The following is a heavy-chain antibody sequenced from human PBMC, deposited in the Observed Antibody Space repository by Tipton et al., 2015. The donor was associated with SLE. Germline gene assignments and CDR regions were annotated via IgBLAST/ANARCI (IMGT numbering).Heavy chain of an antibody. D-gene: IGHD5-12*01. CDR1: GGTFSSYA. J-gene: IGHJ4*02. V-gene: IGHV1-69*01. Sequence: QLVQSGAEVKKPGSSVKVSCKASGGTFSSYAISWVRQAPGQGLEWMGGIIPIFGTTKYAQKFQGRVTITADESTRTAYMELSSLRSDDTAVYYCALRWPDTWTTVYWGQGTLVTVSS. CDR3: ALRWPDTWTTVY. CDR2: IIPIFGTT.